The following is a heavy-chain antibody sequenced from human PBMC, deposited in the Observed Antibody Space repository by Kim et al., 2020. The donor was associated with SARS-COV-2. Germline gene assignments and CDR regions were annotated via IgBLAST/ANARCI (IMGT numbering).Heavy chain of an antibody. CDR2: IDGRTTNT. V-gene: IGHV3-23*05. CDR1: GFTFSSYA. J-gene: IGHJ4*02. Sequence: GGSLRLSCTTSGFTFSSYAMNWVSQTPEKGLEWVATIDGRTTNTHYPDSVKGRFTISRDNSQNTVYLHMSSLRAEDTAIYYCATWLQSHFDYWGQGTLVT. CDR3: ATWLQSHFDY. D-gene: IGHD5-12*01.